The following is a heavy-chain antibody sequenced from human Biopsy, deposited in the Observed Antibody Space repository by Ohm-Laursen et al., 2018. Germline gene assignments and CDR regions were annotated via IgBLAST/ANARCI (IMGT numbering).Heavy chain of an antibody. J-gene: IGHJ6*02. CDR1: GESFNGYY. D-gene: IGHD3-22*01. Sequence: SDTLSLTCAVYGESFNGYYWSWIRQTPGKGLEWIGEINHSGRTNYNPSLKSRVTISVDTSKNQFSPKVRSVTAADTAVYYCVRGVDYYDPYHYYALDVWGQGTTVTVSS. V-gene: IGHV4-34*01. CDR2: INHSGRT. CDR3: VRGVDYYDPYHYYALDV.